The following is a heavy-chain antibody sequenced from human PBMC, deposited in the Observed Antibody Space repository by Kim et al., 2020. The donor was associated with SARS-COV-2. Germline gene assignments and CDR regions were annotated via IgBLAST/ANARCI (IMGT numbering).Heavy chain of an antibody. D-gene: IGHD3-10*01. CDR2: INPNSGGT. V-gene: IGHV1-2*06. CDR3: ARDARITMVRGVPDYYYGMDV. CDR1: GYTFTGYY. Sequence: ASVKVSCKASGYTFTGYYMHWVRQAPGQGLEWMGRINPNSGGTNYAQKFQGRVTMTRDTSISTAYMELSRLRSDDTAVYYCARDARITMVRGVPDYYYGMDVWGQGTTVTVSS. J-gene: IGHJ6*02.